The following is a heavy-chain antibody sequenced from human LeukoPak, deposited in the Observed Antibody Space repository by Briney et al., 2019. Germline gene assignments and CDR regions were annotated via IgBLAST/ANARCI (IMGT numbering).Heavy chain of an antibody. J-gene: IGHJ4*02. CDR3: ARETRRSGDQGFDY. D-gene: IGHD7-27*01. Sequence: PSETLPLTCTVSGGSISSGGYYWSWIRQHPGKGLEWIGYIYYSGSTYYNPSLKSRVTISVDTSRNQFSLKLSSVTAADTAVYYCARETRRSGDQGFDYWGQGTLVTVSS. V-gene: IGHV4-31*03. CDR1: GGSISSGGYY. CDR2: IYYSGST.